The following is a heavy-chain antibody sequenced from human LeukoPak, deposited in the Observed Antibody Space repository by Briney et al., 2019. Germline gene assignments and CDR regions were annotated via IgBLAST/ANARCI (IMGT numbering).Heavy chain of an antibody. CDR1: GFTFVDYG. CDR3: ARDRLGPSFSVSHFDL. D-gene: IGHD3-3*02. Sequence: GGSLRLSCATSGFTFVDYGLSWVRRAPGKGLEWLCAINYNGAITDYADSVKGRFTISRDNAKNSLYLRMDSLRAEDTALYYCARDRLGPSFSVSHFDLWGQGALVTVSS. CDR2: INYNGAIT. J-gene: IGHJ4*02. V-gene: IGHV3-20*04.